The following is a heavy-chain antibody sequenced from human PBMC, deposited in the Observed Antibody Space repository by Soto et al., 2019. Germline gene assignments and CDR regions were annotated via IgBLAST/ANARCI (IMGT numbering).Heavy chain of an antibody. CDR2: MYYSGST. J-gene: IGHJ6*02. CDR1: GVSISSDNYY. V-gene: IGHV4-61*01. D-gene: IGHD6-19*01. Sequence: PSETLSLTCTVSGVSISSDNYYWTWIRPHKGKGLNWIGYMYYSGSTNYNPSLKSRVTISVDTSKNQFSLKLSSVTAADTAVYYCARDAGTGSGWRGYYYYGMDVWGQGTTVTVSS. CDR3: ARDAGTGSGWRGYYYYGMDV.